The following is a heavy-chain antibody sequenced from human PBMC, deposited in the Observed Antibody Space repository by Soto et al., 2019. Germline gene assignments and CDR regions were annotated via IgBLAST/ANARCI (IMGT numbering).Heavy chain of an antibody. Sequence: GGSLRLSCAASGFTVSSNYMSWVRQAPGKGLEWVSVIYSGGSTYYADSVKGRFTISRDNSKNTLYLQMNSLRAEDTAVYYCAKNGGYSYGYRFDYWGQGTLVTVSS. CDR3: AKNGGYSYGYRFDY. CDR2: IYSGGST. J-gene: IGHJ4*02. D-gene: IGHD5-18*01. CDR1: GFTVSSNY. V-gene: IGHV3-66*01.